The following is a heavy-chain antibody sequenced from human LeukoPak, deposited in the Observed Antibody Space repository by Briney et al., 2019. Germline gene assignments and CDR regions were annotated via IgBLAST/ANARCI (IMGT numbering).Heavy chain of an antibody. CDR3: ARGPGYSGD. CDR1: GGSISSYY. Sequence: KASETLSLTCTVSGGSISSYYWSWIRQPPGKGLGWIGYIYYSGSTNYNRSLKSRVTISIDTSKKQFSLKLTSVTAADTAVYYCARGPGYSGDWGQGTLVTVSS. V-gene: IGHV4-59*01. D-gene: IGHD5-12*01. CDR2: IYYSGST. J-gene: IGHJ4*02.